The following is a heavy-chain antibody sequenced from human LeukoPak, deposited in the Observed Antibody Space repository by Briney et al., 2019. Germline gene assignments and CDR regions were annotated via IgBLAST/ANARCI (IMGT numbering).Heavy chain of an antibody. CDR1: GYSISSGYY. CDR3: ARPIAPRYYFDY. V-gene: IGHV4-38-2*01. Sequence: SETLSLTCAVSGYSISSGYYWGWIRPPPGKGLEWIGSIYHSGSTYYNPSLKSRVTISVDTSKNQSSLKLSSGTAATAPVYYCARPIAPRYYFDYSGQGTLVTASS. CDR2: IYHSGST. J-gene: IGHJ4*02.